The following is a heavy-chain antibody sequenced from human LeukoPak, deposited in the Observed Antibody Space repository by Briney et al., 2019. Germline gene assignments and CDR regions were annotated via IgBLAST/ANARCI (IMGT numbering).Heavy chain of an antibody. Sequence: SETLSLTCTVSGGSISSYYWSWIRQPPGKGLEWIGYIYYSGSTNYNPSLKSRVTISVDTSKNQFSLKLSSVTAADTAVYYCARGGGYSSSWGQGTLVTVSS. D-gene: IGHD6-13*01. CDR3: ARGGGYSSS. CDR2: IYYSGST. J-gene: IGHJ4*02. V-gene: IGHV4-59*01. CDR1: GGSISSYY.